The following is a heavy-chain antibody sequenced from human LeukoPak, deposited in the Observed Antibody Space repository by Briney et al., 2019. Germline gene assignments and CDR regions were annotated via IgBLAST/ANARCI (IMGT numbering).Heavy chain of an antibody. CDR3: ARRNDYYDSSGYWPDAFDI. V-gene: IGHV3-53*01. J-gene: IGHJ3*02. CDR1: GFTVSSNY. Sequence: GGSLRLSCAAFGFTVSSNYMSWVRQAPGKGLEWVSVIYSGGSAYYADSVKGRFTISRDNSKNTLYLQMNSLRAEDTAVYYCARRNDYYDSSGYWPDAFDIWGQGTMVTVSS. CDR2: IYSGGSA. D-gene: IGHD3-22*01.